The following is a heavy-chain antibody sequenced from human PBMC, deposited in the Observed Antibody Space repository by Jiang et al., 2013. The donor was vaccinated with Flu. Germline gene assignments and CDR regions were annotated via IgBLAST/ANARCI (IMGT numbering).Heavy chain of an antibody. J-gene: IGHJ5*02. CDR3: ARSGGMFLEDP. V-gene: IGHV1-3*04. D-gene: IGHD1-1*01. Sequence: GAEVKKPGASVKVSCKASGQTLTSYAMHWVRQAPGQRLEWMGWINTGVGNTKYSQKFQGRVTITRDTSASTIYMELSSLRSEDTAIYYCARSGGMFLEDPWGQG. CDR2: INTGVGNT. CDR1: GQTLTSYA.